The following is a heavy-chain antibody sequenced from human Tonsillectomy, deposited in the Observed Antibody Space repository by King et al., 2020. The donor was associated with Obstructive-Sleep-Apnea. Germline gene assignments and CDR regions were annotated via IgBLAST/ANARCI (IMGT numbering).Heavy chain of an antibody. V-gene: IGHV4-59*08. CDR3: ARHRGVEDYGGYGDYFDY. D-gene: IGHD5-12*01. CDR2: VYYSGNT. CDR1: GGSINNYY. J-gene: IGHJ4*02. Sequence: VQLQESGPGLVKPSEILSLTCSVSGGSINNYYWSWIRQPPGKGLEWIGYVYYSGNTNFNPSLKSRVTISADTSKIQFSLRLSSVTAADTAVYYCARHRGVEDYGGYGDYFDYWGQGTLVTVSS.